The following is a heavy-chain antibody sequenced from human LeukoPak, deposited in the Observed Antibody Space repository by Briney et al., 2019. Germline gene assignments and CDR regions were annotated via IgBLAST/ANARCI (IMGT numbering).Heavy chain of an antibody. Sequence: PSQTLSLTCTVSGGSISSGSYYWSWIRQPAGKGLEWIGRIYTSGSTNYNPSLKSRVTISVDTSKNQFSLKLSSVTAADTAVYYCARDAYNGYDKGSLLYYFDYWGQGTLVTVSS. V-gene: IGHV4-61*02. CDR3: ARDAYNGYDKGSLLYYFDY. D-gene: IGHD5-12*01. J-gene: IGHJ4*02. CDR2: IYTSGST. CDR1: GGSISSGSYY.